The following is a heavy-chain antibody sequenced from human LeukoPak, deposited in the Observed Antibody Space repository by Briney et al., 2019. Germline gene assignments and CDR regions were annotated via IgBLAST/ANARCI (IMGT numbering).Heavy chain of an antibody. CDR1: GGTFSSYA. V-gene: IGHV1-69*05. J-gene: IGHJ6*03. D-gene: IGHD2-2*01. CDR3: ARASPYCSSTSCYSDYYYMDV. Sequence: ASVKVSCKASGGTFSSYAISWVRQAPGQGLEWMGGIIPIFGTANYAQKFQGGVTITTDESTSTAYMELSSLRSEDTAVYYCARASPYCSSTSCYSDYYYMDVWGKGATVTVSS. CDR2: IIPIFGTA.